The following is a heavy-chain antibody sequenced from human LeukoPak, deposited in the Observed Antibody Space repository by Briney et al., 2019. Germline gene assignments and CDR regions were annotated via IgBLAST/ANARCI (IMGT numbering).Heavy chain of an antibody. CDR1: GGSISSHY. V-gene: IGHV4-59*11. J-gene: IGHJ3*02. CDR3: ARFPTSGAFDI. Sequence: SKTLSLTCTVSGGSISSHYWSWIRQPPGKGLEWIGYIYYSGSTNYNPSLKSRVTISVDTSKNQFSLKLSSVTAADTAVYYCARFPTSGAFDIWGQGTMVTVSS. CDR2: IYYSGST.